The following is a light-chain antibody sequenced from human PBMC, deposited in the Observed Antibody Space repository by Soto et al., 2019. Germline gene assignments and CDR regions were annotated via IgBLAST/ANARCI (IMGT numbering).Light chain of an antibody. CDR2: DVT. CDR1: SSDVGRSNY. V-gene: IGLV2-8*01. Sequence: QSALTQPPSASGSPGQSVTISCSGTSSDVGRSNYVSWYQQHPGKAPKLSIYDVTERPSGVPDRFSGSKSDNTASLTVSGLQAEDEADYYCNSYAGGNIYVFGTGTKLTVL. CDR3: NSYAGGNIYV. J-gene: IGLJ1*01.